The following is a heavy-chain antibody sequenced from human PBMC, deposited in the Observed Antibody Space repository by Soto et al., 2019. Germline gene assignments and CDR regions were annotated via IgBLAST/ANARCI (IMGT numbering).Heavy chain of an antibody. J-gene: IGHJ5*02. CDR1: GFTFSTNS. Sequence: EVQLLESGGGLVQPWGSLRLSCAASGFTFSTNSMTWVRQAPGKGLEWVCGISGGGDSTHYPDSVKGRFTISRDNSKNMVYLQMNSLTADDTAVYFCSKWDGYGDQWGQGTLVTVSS. CDR3: SKWDGYGDQ. D-gene: IGHD5-12*01. CDR2: ISGGGDST. V-gene: IGHV3-23*01.